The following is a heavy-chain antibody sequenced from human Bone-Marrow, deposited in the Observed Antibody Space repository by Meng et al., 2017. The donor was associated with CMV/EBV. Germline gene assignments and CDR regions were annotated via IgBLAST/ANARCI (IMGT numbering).Heavy chain of an antibody. CDR1: ISSGDYY. J-gene: IGHJ2*01. CDR3: ARVYYYDSSGYYYWYFDL. Sequence: ISSGDYYWSWIRQPPGEGLEWIGYIYYSGSTYYNPSLKSRVTISVDTSKNQFSLKLSSVTAADTAVYYCARVYYYDSSGYYYWYFDLWGRGTLVTVSS. D-gene: IGHD3-22*01. V-gene: IGHV4-30-4*01. CDR2: IYYSGST.